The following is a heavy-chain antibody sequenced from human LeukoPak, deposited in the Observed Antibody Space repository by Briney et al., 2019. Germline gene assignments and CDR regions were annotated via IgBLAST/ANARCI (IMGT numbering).Heavy chain of an antibody. CDR3: AKEGRYFDWLRYYYYYGMDV. J-gene: IGHJ6*02. Sequence: GGSLRLSCAASGFTFSSYAMSWVRQAPGKGLEWVSAISGVGSTYYADSVKGRFTISRDNSKNTLYLQMNSLRAEDTAVYYCAKEGRYFDWLRYYYYYGMDVWGQGTTVTVSS. CDR2: ISGVGST. CDR1: GFTFSSYA. D-gene: IGHD3-9*01. V-gene: IGHV3-23*01.